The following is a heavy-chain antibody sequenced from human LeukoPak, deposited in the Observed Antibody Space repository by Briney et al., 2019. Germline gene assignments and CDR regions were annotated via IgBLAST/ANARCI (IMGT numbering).Heavy chain of an antibody. J-gene: IGHJ5*02. CDR2: IIPIFGTA. CDR1: GGTFSSYA. CDR3: ARAPTTYYYDSSCYYNWFDP. D-gene: IGHD3-22*01. V-gene: IGHV1-69*05. Sequence: GASVKVSCKASGGTFSSYAISWVRQAPGQGLEWMGGIIPIFGTANYAQKFQGRVTITTDESTSTAYMELSSLRSEDTAVYYCARAPTTYYYDSSCYYNWFDPWGQGTLVTVSS.